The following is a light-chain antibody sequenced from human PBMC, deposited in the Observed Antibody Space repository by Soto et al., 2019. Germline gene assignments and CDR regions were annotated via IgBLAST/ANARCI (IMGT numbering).Light chain of an antibody. CDR1: QSISQY. V-gene: IGKV1-39*01. J-gene: IGKJ2*01. CDR3: QQSYETPYT. Sequence: DIQMTQSPSPLSASIGDRVTITCRASQSISQYLSWYQQKPGKAPRLLVYGASALQSGVPSRFSGSGSGSEFTLTISPLQPEDFATYYCQQSYETPYTFGQGTKVEIK. CDR2: GAS.